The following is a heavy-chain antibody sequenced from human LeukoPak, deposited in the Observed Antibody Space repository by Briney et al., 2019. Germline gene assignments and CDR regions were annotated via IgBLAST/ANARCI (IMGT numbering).Heavy chain of an antibody. CDR3: ARHILTGYYAWFDP. CDR2: IYYSGST. J-gene: IGHJ5*02. CDR1: GGSISSSSYY. D-gene: IGHD3-9*01. Sequence: SETLSLTCTVSGGSISSSSYYWGWIRQPPGKGLEWIGSIYYSGSTYYNPSLKSRVTISVDTSKNQFSLKLSSVTAADTAVYYCARHILTGYYAWFDPWGQGTLVTVSS. V-gene: IGHV4-39*01.